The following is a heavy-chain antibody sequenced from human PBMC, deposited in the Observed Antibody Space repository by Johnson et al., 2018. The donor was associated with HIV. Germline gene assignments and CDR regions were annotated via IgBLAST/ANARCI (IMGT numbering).Heavy chain of an antibody. Sequence: QVQLEESGGGLVKPGRSLRLSCAASGFTFSSYGMHWVRQAPGKGLAWVAVIWYDGSNKYYANSVKGRFTISRDNSKNTLYLQMGSLRAEDRAVYYCAREGPEPWAFDIWGQGTMVTVSS. CDR2: IWYDGSNK. D-gene: IGHD1-14*01. V-gene: IGHV3-33*01. J-gene: IGHJ3*02. CDR1: GFTFSSYG. CDR3: AREGPEPWAFDI.